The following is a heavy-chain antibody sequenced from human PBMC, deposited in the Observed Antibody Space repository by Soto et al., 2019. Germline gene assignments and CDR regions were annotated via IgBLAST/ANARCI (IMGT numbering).Heavy chain of an antibody. J-gene: IGHJ6*03. Sequence: SETLSLTCTVSGGSISSYYWSWIRQPPGKGLEWIGYIYYSGSTNYNPSLKSRVTISVDTSKNQFSLKLSSVTAADTAVYYCARDVDGYDYFSYYYYMDVWGKGTTVTVSS. CDR1: GGSISSYY. D-gene: IGHD5-12*01. CDR3: ARDVDGYDYFSYYYYMDV. V-gene: IGHV4-59*01. CDR2: IYYSGST.